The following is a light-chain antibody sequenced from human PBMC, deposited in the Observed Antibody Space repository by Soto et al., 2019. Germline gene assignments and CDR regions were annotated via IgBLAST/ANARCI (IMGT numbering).Light chain of an antibody. CDR2: GAS. CDR1: QSVSGSY. J-gene: IGKJ1*01. V-gene: IGKV3-20*01. Sequence: EIVLTQSPGTLSLSPGERATLSCRASQSVSGSYLVWYQQKPGQAPRLLIYGASSRATGIPDRFSGSGSGTDFTLTISRLEHEDFAVYYCHQYESSLWKCGQGNTGDIK. CDR3: HQYESSLWK.